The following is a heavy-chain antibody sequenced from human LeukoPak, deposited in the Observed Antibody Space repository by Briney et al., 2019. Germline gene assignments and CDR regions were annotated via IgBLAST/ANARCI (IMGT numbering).Heavy chain of an antibody. V-gene: IGHV3-23*01. CDR2: ISGSGGST. D-gene: IGHD1-26*01. Sequence: TGGSLRLSCGASGFTYSSYAMIGLRQAPGKGLEWVSAISGSGGSTYYADSVKGRFTISRANSKNTLYLQMNSLGAEDTAVYYCAKGQLGSYSERYYFDYWDQGTLVTVSS. CDR1: GFTYSSYA. CDR3: AKGQLGSYSERYYFDY. J-gene: IGHJ4*02.